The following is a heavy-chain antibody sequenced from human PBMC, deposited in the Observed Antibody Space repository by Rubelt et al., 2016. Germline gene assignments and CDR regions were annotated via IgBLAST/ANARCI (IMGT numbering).Heavy chain of an antibody. Sequence: AMNWVRQAPGQGLEWMGRIIPILGIANYAQKFQGRVTITADKSTSTAYMELSSLRSEDTAVYYCARDGAGYCSGGSCTTHADYYYYGMDVWGQGTTVTVSS. D-gene: IGHD2-15*01. CDR2: IIPILGIA. V-gene: IGHV1-69*04. CDR3: ARDGAGYCSGGSCTTHADYYYYGMDV. CDR1: A. J-gene: IGHJ6*02.